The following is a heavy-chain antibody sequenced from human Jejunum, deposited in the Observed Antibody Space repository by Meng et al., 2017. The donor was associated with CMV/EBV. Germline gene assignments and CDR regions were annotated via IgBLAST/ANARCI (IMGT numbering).Heavy chain of an antibody. CDR1: GLTFDTYS. Sequence: EVQLVESGGXLVNPGXSLRLSCTASGLTFDTYSMNWVRQAPGKGLEWVSSISRSSNQMYYADSVKGRFTISRDNGKDSLYLQMNSLRAEDTAVYYCARGRQSCNSISCHYNWFDPWGQGTLVTVSS. J-gene: IGHJ5*02. CDR2: ISRSSNQM. CDR3: ARGRQSCNSISCHYNWFDP. V-gene: IGHV3-21*01. D-gene: IGHD2-2*01.